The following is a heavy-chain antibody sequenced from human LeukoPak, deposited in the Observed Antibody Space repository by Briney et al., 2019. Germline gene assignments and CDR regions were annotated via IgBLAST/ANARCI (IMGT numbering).Heavy chain of an antibody. J-gene: IGHJ3*02. Sequence: SETLSLTCTVSGYSISSGYYWGWIRQPPGKGLEWIGSIYHSGSTYYNPSLKSRVTISVDASKNQFSLKLSSVTAADTAVYYCARFAIIAGAAFDIWGQGTMVTLSS. D-gene: IGHD3-10*01. CDR1: GYSISSGYY. V-gene: IGHV4-38-2*02. CDR3: ARFAIIAGAAFDI. CDR2: IYHSGST.